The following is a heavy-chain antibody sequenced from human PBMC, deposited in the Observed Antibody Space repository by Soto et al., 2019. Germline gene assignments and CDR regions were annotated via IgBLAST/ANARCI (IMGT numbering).Heavy chain of an antibody. CDR3: ARDLADYYDSSGYYYAYAFDI. Sequence: GASVKVSCKASGYTFTSYGISWVRQAPGQGLEWMGWISAYNGNTNYAQKLQGRVTMTTDTSTSTAYMELRSLRSDDTAAYYCARDLADYYDSSGYYYAYAFDIWGQGTMVTVS. CDR1: GYTFTSYG. D-gene: IGHD3-22*01. CDR2: ISAYNGNT. J-gene: IGHJ3*02. V-gene: IGHV1-18*01.